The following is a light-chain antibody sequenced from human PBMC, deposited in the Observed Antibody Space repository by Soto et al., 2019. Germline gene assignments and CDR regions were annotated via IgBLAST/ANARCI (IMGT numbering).Light chain of an antibody. CDR3: QQYNNWPPIT. J-gene: IGKJ5*01. Sequence: ESVLTQSPGTLSLSPGEGATLSCRASQIVSSNHLAWYQHKPGQAPRLLIYRASSRATGIPDRFIGSGSGTDFTLTISSLEPEDFAVYYCQQYNNWPPITFGQGTRLEIK. CDR2: RAS. CDR1: QIVSSNH. V-gene: IGKV3-20*01.